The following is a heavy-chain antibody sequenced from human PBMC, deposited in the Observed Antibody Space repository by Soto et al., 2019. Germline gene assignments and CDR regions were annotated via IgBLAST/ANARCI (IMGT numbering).Heavy chain of an antibody. CDR2: IYNRGGT. D-gene: IGHD6-19*01. Sequence: QVQLQESGPGLVKPSETLSLTCTVSGDSDSSGSFYWTWIRQPPGKALEWIGYIYNRGGTNYNPSPTRRVTISDDTSKKQFSLNLKSVTAADTALYSCARAPPSEAVAGTGYYFGLDVWGQGTTVTVSS. J-gene: IGHJ6*02. CDR3: ARAPPSEAVAGTGYYFGLDV. CDR1: GDSDSSGSFY. V-gene: IGHV4-61*01.